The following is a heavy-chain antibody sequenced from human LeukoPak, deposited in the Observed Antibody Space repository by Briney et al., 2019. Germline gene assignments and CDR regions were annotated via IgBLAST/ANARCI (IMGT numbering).Heavy chain of an antibody. CDR3: ARVFCTGGSCYGPFDY. D-gene: IGHD2-15*01. V-gene: IGHV3-33*01. Sequence: GGSLRLSCAASGFTFSTSGIHWVRQAPGKGLEWVAVIWSDGSKEYYADSVQGRFSISRDNSRNTVYVQMNSLRAEDTAMYYCARVFCTGGSCYGPFDYWGQGTLVTVSS. CDR2: IWSDGSKE. CDR1: GFTFSTSG. J-gene: IGHJ4*02.